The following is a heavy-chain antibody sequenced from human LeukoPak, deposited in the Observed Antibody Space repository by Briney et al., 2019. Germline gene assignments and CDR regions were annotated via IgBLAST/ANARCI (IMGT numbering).Heavy chain of an antibody. Sequence: GGSLRLSCAASGFTFSSYEMNWVRQAPGKGLDWVSYISSSGSTIYYADSVKGRFTISRDNAKNSLYLQMNSLRAEDTAVYYCARDRRVVTYYYFDYWGQGTLVTVSS. CDR2: ISSSGSTI. CDR3: ARDRRVVTYYYFDY. D-gene: IGHD2-21*02. CDR1: GFTFSSYE. V-gene: IGHV3-48*03. J-gene: IGHJ4*02.